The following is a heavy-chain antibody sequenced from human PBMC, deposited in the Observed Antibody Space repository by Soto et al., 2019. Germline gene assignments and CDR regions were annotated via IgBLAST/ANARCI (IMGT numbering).Heavy chain of an antibody. D-gene: IGHD4-17*01. CDR1: GFTFSRYW. Sequence: EVQLVESGGGLGQPGGSLRLSCVASGFTFSRYWMSWVRQAPGKGLEWVANIKHDGSEIYSIDSVKGRFTISRDNAKDSLYLQMNSLRVEDTAVYYCARDTDDFGDNYWGQGTLVTVSS. CDR2: IKHDGSEI. V-gene: IGHV3-7*01. J-gene: IGHJ4*02. CDR3: ARDTDDFGDNY.